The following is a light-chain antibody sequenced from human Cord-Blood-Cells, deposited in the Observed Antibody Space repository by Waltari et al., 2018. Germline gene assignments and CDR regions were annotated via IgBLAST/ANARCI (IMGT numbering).Light chain of an antibody. CDR1: QSISSY. CDR3: QQSYSTPPA. V-gene: IGKV1-39*01. CDR2: AAS. J-gene: IGKJ1*01. Sequence: DIQLTQSPSSLSASVGDRVTITCRASQSISSYLNWYQQKPGKAPKLLIYAASSFQSGVPSRFSGSGSGTDFTLTISSLQPEDFATYYCQQSYSTPPAFGQG.